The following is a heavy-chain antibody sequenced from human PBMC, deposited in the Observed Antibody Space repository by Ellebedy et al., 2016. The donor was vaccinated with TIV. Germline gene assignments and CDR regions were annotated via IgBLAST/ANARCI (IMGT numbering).Heavy chain of an antibody. CDR2: IWHDGSHS. D-gene: IGHD1-26*01. V-gene: IGHV3-33*08. J-gene: IGHJ4*02. CDR3: ASELVGTTDFDY. CDR1: GFTFNSYA. Sequence: GESLKISCEASGFTFNSYAMHWVRQAPGKGLEWVGIIWHDGSHSYYADSVKGRFTISRDNSKNTVDLQMNSLRADDTAVYYCASELVGTTDFDYWGQGTLVTVSS.